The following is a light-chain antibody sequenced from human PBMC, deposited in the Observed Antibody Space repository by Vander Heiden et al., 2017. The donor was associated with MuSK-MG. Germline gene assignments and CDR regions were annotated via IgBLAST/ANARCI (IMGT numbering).Light chain of an antibody. Sequence: QSALTQPASVSGSPGQSITISCTGTSSDVGGYNYVSWYQQHPGNPPNFMIYDVSNRPSGVSNRFSGSKSGNTASLTISGLQAEDEADYYCSSYTSSSTLVFGTGTKVTVL. CDR2: DVS. CDR3: SSYTSSSTLV. V-gene: IGLV2-14*01. CDR1: SSDVGGYNY. J-gene: IGLJ1*01.